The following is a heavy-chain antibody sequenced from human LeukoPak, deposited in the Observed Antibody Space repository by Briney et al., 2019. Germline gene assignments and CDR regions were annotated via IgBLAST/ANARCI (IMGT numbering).Heavy chain of an antibody. CDR2: SRNKANSYTT. CDR3: ARTGYSYGSDY. V-gene: IGHV3-72*01. D-gene: IGHD5-18*01. CDR1: GFTFSDHY. J-gene: IGHJ4*02. Sequence: PGGSLRLSCAASGFTFSDHYMDWVRQAPGKGLEWVGRSRNKANSYTTKYAASVKDRFTISREDSNNSLYLQMNSLKTEDTAVYYCARTGYSYGSDYWGQGTLVTVSS.